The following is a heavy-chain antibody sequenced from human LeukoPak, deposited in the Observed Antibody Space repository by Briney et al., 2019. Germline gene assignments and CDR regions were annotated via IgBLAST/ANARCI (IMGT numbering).Heavy chain of an antibody. J-gene: IGHJ4*02. CDR2: IWYDGSNK. D-gene: IGHD3-9*01. CDR3: ARELRYSDWLFDY. CDR1: GFTFSSYG. V-gene: IGHV3-33*01. Sequence: PGGSLRLSCAASGFTFSSYGMHWVRQAPGKGLEWVAVIWYDGSNKYYADSVKGRFTISRDNSKNTLYLQMNSLRAEDTAVYYCARELRYSDWLFDYWGQGTLVTVSS.